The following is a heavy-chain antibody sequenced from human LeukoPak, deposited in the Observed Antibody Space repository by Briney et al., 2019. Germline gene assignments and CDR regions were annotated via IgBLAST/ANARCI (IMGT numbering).Heavy chain of an antibody. CDR2: INHSGST. J-gene: IGHJ4*02. CDR1: DGSFSDYY. D-gene: IGHD3-9*01. Sequence: PSETLSLTCAVYDGSFSDYYWSWIRQAPGKGLEWIGEINHSGSTNYNPSLKSRVTISVDTSKNQFSLKLSSVTAEDTAVYYCARDLFRSTGSLAFGGYWGQGTLVTVSS. V-gene: IGHV4-34*01. CDR3: ARDLFRSTGSLAFGGY.